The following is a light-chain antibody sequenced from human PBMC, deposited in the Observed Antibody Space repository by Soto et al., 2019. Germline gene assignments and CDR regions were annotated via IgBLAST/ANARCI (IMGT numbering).Light chain of an antibody. CDR2: WAS. J-gene: IGKJ1*01. CDR1: QSVLYSSNNKNY. V-gene: IGKV4-1*01. Sequence: DIVMTQSPDSLAVSLGERATINCKSSQSVLYSSNNKNYLAWYQQKPGQPPKLLIYWASTRESGVPDRFSGSGSGTDFTINISSLQAEDVAVYYCKQYYSTPPAFGQGTKVDI. CDR3: KQYYSTPPA.